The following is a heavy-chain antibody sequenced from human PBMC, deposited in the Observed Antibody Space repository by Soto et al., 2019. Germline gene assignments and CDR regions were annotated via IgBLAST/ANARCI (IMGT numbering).Heavy chain of an antibody. CDR3: ARVGYDGSNYGYWFDP. D-gene: IGHD4-4*01. V-gene: IGHV1-46*01. Sequence: QVQLVQSGAEVKKPGASVKVSCKASGYTFTSYYMHWVRQAPGQGLEWMGIINPSGGSTSYAQKFQGRVTMTRDTSTSTVYMELSSLRSEDTAVYYCARVGYDGSNYGYWFDPWGQGTLVTVSS. CDR2: INPSGGST. J-gene: IGHJ5*02. CDR1: GYTFTSYY.